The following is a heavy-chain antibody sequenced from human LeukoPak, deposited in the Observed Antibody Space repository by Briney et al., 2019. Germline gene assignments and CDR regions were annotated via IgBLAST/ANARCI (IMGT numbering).Heavy chain of an antibody. CDR3: ARDLAIFGAYYMDV. CDR2: ISSSSSYI. D-gene: IGHD3-3*01. Sequence: GGSLRLPCAASGFTFSSYSMNWVRQAPGKGLEWVSSISSSSSYIYYADSVKGRFTISRDNAKNSLYLQMNSLRAEDTAVYYCARDLAIFGAYYMDVWGKGTTVAVSS. J-gene: IGHJ6*03. CDR1: GFTFSSYS. V-gene: IGHV3-21*01.